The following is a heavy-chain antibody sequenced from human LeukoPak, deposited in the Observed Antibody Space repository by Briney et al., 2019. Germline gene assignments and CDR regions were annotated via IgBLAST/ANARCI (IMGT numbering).Heavy chain of an antibody. CDR1: GFTVSNNY. Sequence: GSLRLSCAASGFTVSNNYMTWVRQAPGKGLEWLSIIYSAGPTDYADSVKGRFAISRDNSKNTVYLQMNSLTAEDTAVYYCGRVSVAGWQPIDYWGQGTLVTVSS. V-gene: IGHV3-53*01. D-gene: IGHD6-19*01. CDR2: IYSAGPT. J-gene: IGHJ4*02. CDR3: GRVSVAGWQPIDY.